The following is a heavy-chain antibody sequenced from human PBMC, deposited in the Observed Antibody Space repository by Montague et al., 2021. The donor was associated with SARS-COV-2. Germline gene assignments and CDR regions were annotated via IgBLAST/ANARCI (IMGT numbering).Heavy chain of an antibody. CDR2: TYYRSKWYN. D-gene: IGHD3-10*01. V-gene: IGHV6-1*01. J-gene: IGHJ6*02. CDR3: ARGLWFGELLKRYYYYGMDV. Sequence: CAISGDSVSSNSAAWNWIRQSPSRGLEWLGRTYYRSKWYNDYAVSVKSRITINPDTSKNQFSLQLNSVTLEDTAVYYCARGLWFGELLKRYYYYGMDVWGQGTTVTVSS. CDR1: GDSVSSNSAA.